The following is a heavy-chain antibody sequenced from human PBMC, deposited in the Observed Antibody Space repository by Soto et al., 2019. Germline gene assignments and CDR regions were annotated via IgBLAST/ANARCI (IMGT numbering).Heavy chain of an antibody. D-gene: IGHD3-3*01. CDR1: GFSLSTSGVG. CDR2: IYWDDDK. V-gene: IGHV2-5*02. Sequence: QITLKESGPTLVKPTQTLTLTCTFSGFSLSTSGVGVGWIRQPPGKALEWLALIYWDDDKRYSPSLKSRLTNTKDTPKNLVGLTMTNMDPVDTATYYCAHSPKTVRLLFGGMDLWGQGTTVTVSS. J-gene: IGHJ6*02. CDR3: AHSPKTVRLLFGGMDL.